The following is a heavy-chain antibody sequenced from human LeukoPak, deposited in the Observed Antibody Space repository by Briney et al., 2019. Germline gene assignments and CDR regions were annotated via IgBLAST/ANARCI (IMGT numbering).Heavy chain of an antibody. V-gene: IGHV4-34*01. CDR2: INHSVST. Sequence: SETLSLTCAVYSGSFSGYYWSWIRQPPGKGLEWNGEINHSVSTNYNPSLKSRVTISVDTSKNQFSLKLSSVTAADTAVYYCARLNSGWYNTPFDYWGQGTLVTVSS. CDR3: ARLNSGWYNTPFDY. CDR1: SGSFSGYY. J-gene: IGHJ4*02. D-gene: IGHD6-19*01.